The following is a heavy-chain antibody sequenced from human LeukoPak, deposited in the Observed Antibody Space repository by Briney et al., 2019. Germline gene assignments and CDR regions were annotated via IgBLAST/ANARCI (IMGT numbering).Heavy chain of an antibody. D-gene: IGHD3-10*01. Sequence: GSSVTVSCKASGGTFSSYAISWVRQAPGQGLEWMGGIIPIFGTANYAQKFQGRVTITADKSTSTAYMELSSLRSEDTAVYYCARGSIVRGVPTHYYYYYYMDVWGKGTTVTVSS. CDR1: GGTFSSYA. J-gene: IGHJ6*03. CDR3: ARGSIVRGVPTHYYYYYYMDV. V-gene: IGHV1-69*06. CDR2: IIPIFGTA.